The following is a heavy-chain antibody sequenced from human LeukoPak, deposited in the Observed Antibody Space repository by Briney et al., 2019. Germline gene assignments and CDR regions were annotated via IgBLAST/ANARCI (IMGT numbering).Heavy chain of an antibody. CDR2: IYHSGTT. CDR3: ARSRYYYYYYMDV. CDR1: GYSISISYY. V-gene: IGHV4-38-2*02. J-gene: IGHJ6*03. Sequence: SETLSLTCTVSGYSISISYYWGWIRQPPGKGLEWIGSIYHSGTTYYNPSLKSRVTISVDTSKNQFSLKLSSVTAADTAVYYCARSRYYYYYYMDVWGKGTTVTISS.